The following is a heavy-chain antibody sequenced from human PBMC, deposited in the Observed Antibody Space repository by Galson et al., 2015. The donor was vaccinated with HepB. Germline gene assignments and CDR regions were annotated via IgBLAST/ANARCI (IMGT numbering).Heavy chain of an antibody. J-gene: IGHJ4*02. CDR3: TRLGDFSGYTSR. CDR1: GFTFSGSA. D-gene: IGHD5-12*01. V-gene: IGHV3-73*01. CDR2: IKSKANNYAT. Sequence: SLRLSCAASGFTFSGSAIHWVRQASGKGPEWVGRIKSKANNYATSYVPSLKGRFTISRDDSKNMAYLHMKSLKTEDTAVYVCTRLGDFSGYTSRWGQGTLVTVSS.